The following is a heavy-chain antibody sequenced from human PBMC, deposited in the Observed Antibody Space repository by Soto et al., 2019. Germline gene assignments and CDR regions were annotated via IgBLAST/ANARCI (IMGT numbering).Heavy chain of an antibody. Sequence: GESLKISCKGSGYSFAGYWITWVRQKPGRGLEWMGRIDPSDSQTYYSPSFRGHVTISVTKSITTVFLQWSSLRASDTAMYYCARQIYDSDTGPNFQYYFDSWGQGTPVTVSS. CDR1: GYSFAGYW. CDR2: IDPSDSQT. D-gene: IGHD3-22*01. J-gene: IGHJ4*02. CDR3: ARQIYDSDTGPNFQYYFDS. V-gene: IGHV5-10-1*01.